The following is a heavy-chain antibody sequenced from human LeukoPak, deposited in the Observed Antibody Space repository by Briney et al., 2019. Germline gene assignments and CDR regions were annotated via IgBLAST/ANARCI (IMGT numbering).Heavy chain of an antibody. CDR3: AKGPIEPYSRSWYEVRYFDY. CDR1: GFTFSSYA. Sequence: PGGSLRLSRAASGFTFSSYAMSWVRQAPGKGLEWVAAISSSGGSTYYADSVKGRFTISRDNSKNTLYLQMNSLRAEDTAVYYCAKGPIEPYSRSWYEVRYFDYWGQGTLVTVSS. D-gene: IGHD6-13*01. J-gene: IGHJ4*02. CDR2: ISSSGGST. V-gene: IGHV3-23*01.